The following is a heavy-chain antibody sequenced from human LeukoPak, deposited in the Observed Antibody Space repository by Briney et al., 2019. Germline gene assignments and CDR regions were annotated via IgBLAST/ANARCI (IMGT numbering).Heavy chain of an antibody. CDR1: GFTFDVYA. D-gene: IGHD4-17*01. Sequence: GRSLRLSCAASGFTFDVYAMHWVRQAPGKGLEWVSGISWNSGSIGYADSVKGRFTISRDNAKNSLYLQMNSLRAEDTALYYCAKDLGDYVYWGQGTLVTVSS. CDR3: AKDLGDYVY. CDR2: ISWNSGSI. V-gene: IGHV3-9*01. J-gene: IGHJ4*02.